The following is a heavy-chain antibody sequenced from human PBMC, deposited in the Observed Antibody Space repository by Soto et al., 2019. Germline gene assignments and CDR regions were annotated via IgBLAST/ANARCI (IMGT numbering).Heavy chain of an antibody. CDR1: GFTFSSYV. CDR3: AKGSVPNY. Sequence: GGSLRLSCAASGFTFSSYVMHWVRQAPGKGLEWVAVISYDGSNKYYADSVKGRFTISRDNSKNTLYLQMNSLRAEDTAVYYCAKGSVPNYWGQGTLVTVSS. V-gene: IGHV3-30*18. J-gene: IGHJ4*02. D-gene: IGHD2-15*01. CDR2: ISYDGSNK.